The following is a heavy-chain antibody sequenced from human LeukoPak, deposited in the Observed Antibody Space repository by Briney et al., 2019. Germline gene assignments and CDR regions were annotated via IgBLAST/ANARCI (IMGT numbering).Heavy chain of an antibody. CDR3: ARATPIPSRYCSGGSCYKAYYYYGMDV. J-gene: IGHJ6*02. D-gene: IGHD2-15*01. CDR1: GYTFTSYD. Sequence: ASVKVSCKASGYTFTSYDINWVRQATGQGLEWMGWMNPNSGNTGYAQKFQGRVTITRNTSISTAYMELSSLRAGDTAVYYCARATPIPSRYCSGGSCYKAYYYYGMDVWGQGTTVTVSS. CDR2: MNPNSGNT. V-gene: IGHV1-8*03.